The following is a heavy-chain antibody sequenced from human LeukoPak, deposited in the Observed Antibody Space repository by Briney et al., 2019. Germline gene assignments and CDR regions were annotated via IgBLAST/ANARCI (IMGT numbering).Heavy chain of an antibody. V-gene: IGHV3-21*01. CDR2: ISSSSSYI. D-gene: IGHD7-27*01. Sequence: GGSLRLSWAAYGFTFSSYSMNWVRQAPGKGLEWVSSISSSSSYIYYADSVKGRFTISRDNAKNSLYLQMNSLRAEDTAVYYCAREMWGLYYMDVWGKGTTVTVSS. J-gene: IGHJ6*03. CDR3: AREMWGLYYMDV. CDR1: GFTFSSYS.